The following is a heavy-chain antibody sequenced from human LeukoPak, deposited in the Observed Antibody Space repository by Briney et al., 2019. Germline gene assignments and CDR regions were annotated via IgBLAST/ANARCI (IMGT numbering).Heavy chain of an antibody. CDR2: IYHSGST. J-gene: IGHJ5*02. Sequence: PSQTLSLTCAVSGGSISSGGYSWSWIRQPPGKGLEWIGSIYHSGSTYYNPSLKSRVTISVDTSKNQFSLKLSSVTAADTAVYYCARRIVGATNWFDPWGQGTLVTVSS. V-gene: IGHV4-30-2*03. CDR3: ARRIVGATNWFDP. CDR1: GGSISSGGYS. D-gene: IGHD1-26*01.